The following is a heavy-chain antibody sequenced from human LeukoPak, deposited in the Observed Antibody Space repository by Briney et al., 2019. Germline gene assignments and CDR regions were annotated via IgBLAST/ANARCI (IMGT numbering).Heavy chain of an antibody. CDR3: AAEIFGLGSPFDP. CDR2: FDPEDGEK. D-gene: IGHD3-3*01. Sequence: ASVKVSCKVSGYTLTELSIHWVRQAPGKGLEWMGGFDPEDGEKIYAQKFQGRVTMTEDTSTDTAYMELSSPRSEDTAVYYCAAEIFGLGSPFDPWGQGTLVTVSS. CDR1: GYTLTELS. J-gene: IGHJ5*02. V-gene: IGHV1-24*01.